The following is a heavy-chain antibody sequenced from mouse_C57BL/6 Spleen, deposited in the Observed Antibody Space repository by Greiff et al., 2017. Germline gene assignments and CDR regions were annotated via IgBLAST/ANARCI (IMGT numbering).Heavy chain of an antibody. D-gene: IGHD1-1*01. V-gene: IGHV1-64*01. CDR2: IHPNSGST. Sequence: VQLQQPGAELVKPGASVKLSCKASGYTFTSYWMHWVKQRPGQGLEWIGMIHPNSGSTKYNEKFKSKATLTVDKSSSTAYMQLSSLTSEDSAVYYGARSDYYGSSGYWYFDVWGTGTTVTVSS. CDR1: GYTFTSYW. J-gene: IGHJ1*03. CDR3: ARSDYYGSSGYWYFDV.